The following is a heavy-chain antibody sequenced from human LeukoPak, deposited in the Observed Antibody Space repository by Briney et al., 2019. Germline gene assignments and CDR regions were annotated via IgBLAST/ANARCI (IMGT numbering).Heavy chain of an antibody. V-gene: IGHV3-23*01. CDR3: AKIPSSVGFYYYYYMDV. J-gene: IGHJ6*03. D-gene: IGHD4-23*01. Sequence: PGGSLRLSCAASGFTFSSCAMSWVRQAPGKGLEWVSAISGSGGSTYYADSVKGRFTISRDNSKNTLYLQMNSLRAEDTAVYYCAKIPSSVGFYYYYYMDVWGKGTTVTVSS. CDR2: ISGSGGST. CDR1: GFTFSSCA.